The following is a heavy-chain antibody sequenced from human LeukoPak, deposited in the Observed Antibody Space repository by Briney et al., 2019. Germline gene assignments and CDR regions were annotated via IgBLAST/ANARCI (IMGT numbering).Heavy chain of an antibody. CDR1: GYTFTGYY. Sequence: GASVKVSCKASGYTFTGYYMHWVRQAPGQGLEWMGWINPNSGGTNYAQKFQGRVTMTRDTSISTAYMDLSRLRSDDTAVYYCAREGDVVADVNWFDPWGQGTLVTVSS. CDR3: AREGDVVADVNWFDP. D-gene: IGHD2-2*01. J-gene: IGHJ5*02. V-gene: IGHV1-2*02. CDR2: INPNSGGT.